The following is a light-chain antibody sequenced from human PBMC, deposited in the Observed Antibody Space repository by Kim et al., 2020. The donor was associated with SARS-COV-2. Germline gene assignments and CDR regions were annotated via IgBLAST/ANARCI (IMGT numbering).Light chain of an antibody. J-gene: IGKJ1*01. V-gene: IGKV3-20*01. Sequence: SPGERATLSCRASQSVSRSYLAWYRQKPGQAPRLLMYGASSRASGIPDRFSGSGSGTDFTLTISRLEPEDFAVYHCQQYASSPWTFGQGTKVDIK. CDR1: QSVSRSY. CDR3: QQYASSPWT. CDR2: GAS.